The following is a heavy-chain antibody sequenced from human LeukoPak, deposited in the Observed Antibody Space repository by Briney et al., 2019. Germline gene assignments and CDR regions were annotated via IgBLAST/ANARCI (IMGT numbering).Heavy chain of an antibody. J-gene: IGHJ4*02. CDR1: GYSFTTYW. Sequence: GESLKISCKVSGYSFTTYWIGWVRQMPGKGLEWMGIIYPGDSDTRYSPSFQGQVTISADKSISTAYLQWSSLKASDTAMYYCARQEYYYDSSGYSRYFDYWGQGTLVTVSS. V-gene: IGHV5-51*01. CDR2: IYPGDSDT. CDR3: ARQEYYYDSSGYSRYFDY. D-gene: IGHD3-22*01.